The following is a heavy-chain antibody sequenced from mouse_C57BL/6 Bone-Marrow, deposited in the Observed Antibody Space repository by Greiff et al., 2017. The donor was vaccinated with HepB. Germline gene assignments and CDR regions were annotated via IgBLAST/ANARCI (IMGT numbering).Heavy chain of an antibody. D-gene: IGHD1-1*01. V-gene: IGHV1-50*01. Sequence: VQLQQPGAELVKPGASVKLSCKASGYTFTSYWMQWVKQRPGQGLEWIGEIDPYDSYTNYNQKFKGKATLTVDTSSSTAYMQLSSLTSEDSAVYYCARRYYGSSPWDFDVWGTGTTVTVSS. J-gene: IGHJ1*03. CDR2: IDPYDSYT. CDR1: GYTFTSYW. CDR3: ARRYYGSSPWDFDV.